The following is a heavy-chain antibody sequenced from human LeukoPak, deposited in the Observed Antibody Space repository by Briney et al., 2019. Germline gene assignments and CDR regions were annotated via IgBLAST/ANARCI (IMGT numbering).Heavy chain of an antibody. CDR1: GFTFSSYS. CDR3: ARGRYCSSTSCYPWFDP. D-gene: IGHD2-2*01. Sequence: GGSLRLSCAASGFTFSSYSMNWVRQAPGKGLEWVSSISSSSSYIYYADSVKGRFTISRDNAKNSLYLQMNSLRAEDTAVYYCARGRYCSSTSCYPWFDPWGQGTLVTVSS. J-gene: IGHJ5*02. V-gene: IGHV3-21*01. CDR2: ISSSSSYI.